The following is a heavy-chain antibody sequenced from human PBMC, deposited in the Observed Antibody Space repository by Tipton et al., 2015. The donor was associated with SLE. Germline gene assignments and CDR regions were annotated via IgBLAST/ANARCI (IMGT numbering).Heavy chain of an antibody. Sequence: LRLSCTVSGDSISNVNYYWNWLRQRPGKGLEWIGYVYYSGNTLYNPSLRSRVTMSLDTSKNQFSLNLRSVTAADTAVYYCARGGTGDGRNPFDPWGQGTLVTVSS. CDR1: GDSISNVNYY. J-gene: IGHJ5*02. CDR2: VYYSGNT. V-gene: IGHV4-31*02. CDR3: ARGGTGDGRNPFDP. D-gene: IGHD4-23*01.